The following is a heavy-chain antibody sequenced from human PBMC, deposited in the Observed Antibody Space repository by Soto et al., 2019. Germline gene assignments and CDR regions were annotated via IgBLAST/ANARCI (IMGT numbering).Heavy chain of an antibody. D-gene: IGHD6-19*01. CDR2: ISAYNGNT. V-gene: IGHV1-18*01. CDR3: ASFPHSGWYVGGLYYYYGMDV. Sequence: GASVKVSCKASGYTVTSYGISCVRRAPGQVLGWMGWISAYNGNTNYAQKLQGRVTMTTDTSTSTAYMELRSLRSDDTAVYYCASFPHSGWYVGGLYYYYGMDVWGQGTTVTVSS. CDR1: GYTVTSYG. J-gene: IGHJ6*02.